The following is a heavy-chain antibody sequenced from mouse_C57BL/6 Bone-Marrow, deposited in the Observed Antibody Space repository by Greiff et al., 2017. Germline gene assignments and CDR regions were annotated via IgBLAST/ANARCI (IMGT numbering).Heavy chain of an antibody. CDR1: GYTFTDYY. J-gene: IGHJ2*01. CDR3: ARFITTVVAVDY. Sequence: EVQLQQSGPELVKPGASVKISCKASGYTFTDYYMNWVKQSHGKSLEWIGDINPNNGGTSYNQKFKGKATLTVDKSSSTAYMELRCLTSEDSAVYYCARFITTVVAVDYWGQGTTLTVSS. V-gene: IGHV1-26*01. CDR2: INPNNGGT. D-gene: IGHD1-1*01.